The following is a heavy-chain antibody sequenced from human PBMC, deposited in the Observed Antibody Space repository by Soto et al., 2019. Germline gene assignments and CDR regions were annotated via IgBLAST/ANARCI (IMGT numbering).Heavy chain of an antibody. CDR1: GFTFSSYA. V-gene: IGHV3-30-3*01. D-gene: IGHD4-17*01. CDR3: ARAPGYGDYLKGDYYYYYGMDV. Sequence: GGSLRLSCAASGFTFSSYAMHWVRQAPGKGLEWVAVISYDGSNKYYADSVKGRFTISRDNSKNTLYLQMNSLRAEDTAVYYCARAPGYGDYLKGDYYYYYGMDVWGQGTTVTAP. CDR2: ISYDGSNK. J-gene: IGHJ6*02.